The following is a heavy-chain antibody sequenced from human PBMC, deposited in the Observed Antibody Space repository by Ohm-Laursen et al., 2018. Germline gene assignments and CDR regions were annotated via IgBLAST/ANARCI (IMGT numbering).Heavy chain of an antibody. J-gene: IGHJ3*01. V-gene: IGHV2-70*04. CDR1: RFSLSTSGMR. CDR3: ARLTTGDVFDV. CDR2: IDWDDDK. D-gene: IGHD4-17*01. Sequence: TQTLTLTCTFSRFSLSTSGMRVSWIRQPPGKALQWLARIDWDDDKFYSPSLKTRLTISKETSKNQVVLTMTNMDPVDTATYYCARLTTGDVFDVWGQGTMVTASS.